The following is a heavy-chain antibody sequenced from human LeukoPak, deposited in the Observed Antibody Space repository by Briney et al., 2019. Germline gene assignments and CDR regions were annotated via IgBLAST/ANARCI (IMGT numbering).Heavy chain of an antibody. Sequence: PGGSLRLSCAASGFTFSGYWMNWVRQAPGKGLEWVANIKQDGSEKYYVDSVKGRFTISRDNAKNSLYLQMNSLRAEDTAVYYCAELGITMIGGVWGKGTTVTISS. V-gene: IGHV3-7*01. CDR1: GFTFSGYW. D-gene: IGHD3-10*02. CDR2: IKQDGSEK. CDR3: AELGITMIGGV. J-gene: IGHJ6*04.